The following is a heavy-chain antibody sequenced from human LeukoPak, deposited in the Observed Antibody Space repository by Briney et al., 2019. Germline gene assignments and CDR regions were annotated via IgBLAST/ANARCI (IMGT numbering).Heavy chain of an antibody. D-gene: IGHD6-13*01. CDR2: INWNGGST. CDR3: ERDSSSWYVAEH. Sequence: GGSPRLSCAASGFTFDDYGMSWVRQAPGKGLEWVSGINWNGGSTGYADSVKGRFTISRDNAKNSLYLQMNSLRAEDTALYYCERDSSSWYVAEHWGQGTLVTVSS. J-gene: IGHJ1*01. V-gene: IGHV3-20*04. CDR1: GFTFDDYG.